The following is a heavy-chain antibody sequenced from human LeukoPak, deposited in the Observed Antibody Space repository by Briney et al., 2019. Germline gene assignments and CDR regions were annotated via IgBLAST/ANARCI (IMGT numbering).Heavy chain of an antibody. J-gene: IGHJ4*02. D-gene: IGHD1-14*01. V-gene: IGHV3-11*05. Sequence: GGSLRLSGAASGFTFSDYRMSWIRQAPGKGLDWLSYSSSSSDYTYADSVKGRFTISRDNAENSLYLQMNSLRAEDTAVYYCARALTNPGYYFDCWGQGTLVTVSS. CDR3: ARALTNPGYYFDC. CDR2: SSSSSDY. CDR1: GFTFSDYR.